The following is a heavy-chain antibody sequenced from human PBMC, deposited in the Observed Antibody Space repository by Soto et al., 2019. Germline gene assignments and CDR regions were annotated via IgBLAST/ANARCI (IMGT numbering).Heavy chain of an antibody. J-gene: IGHJ1*01. D-gene: IGHD4-17*01. Sequence: GESLKISCKGSGYSFTTNWIGWVRQMPGKGLEWMGIIYPSDSDTGYSPSFQGQVTISADKSISTAYLQWSSLKASDTAVYYCAKDWVSYTEMTTVTTGYFQHWGQGTLVNVSS. CDR3: AKDWVSYTEMTTVTTGYFQH. V-gene: IGHV5-51*01. CDR2: IYPSDSDT. CDR1: GYSFTTNW.